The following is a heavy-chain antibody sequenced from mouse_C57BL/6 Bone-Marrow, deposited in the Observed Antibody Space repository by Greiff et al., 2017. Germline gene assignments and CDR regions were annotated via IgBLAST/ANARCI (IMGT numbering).Heavy chain of an antibody. J-gene: IGHJ3*01. Sequence: QVQLLQSGADLVKPGGSLKLSCAASGFTFTSYWITWVKQRPGQGLEWIGAIYPGSGSTYYHEKFKSKATLTGDTSSNTAYLQLSSLTSEDSAIDYCASPLFAYWGQGTLVTVSA. CDR1: GFTFTSYW. V-gene: IGHV1-55*01. CDR2: IYPGSGST. CDR3: ASPLFAY.